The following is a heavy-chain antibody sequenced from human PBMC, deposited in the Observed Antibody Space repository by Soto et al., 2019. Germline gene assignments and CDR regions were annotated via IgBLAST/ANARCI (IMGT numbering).Heavy chain of an antibody. V-gene: IGHV4-30-4*01. Sequence: QVQLQESGPGLVKPSQTLSLTCTVSGGSISSGDYYWSWIRQPPGKGLRWIGYIYYSGSTYYNPSLKSRVTISVDTSKNQFSLKLSSVTAADTAVYYCASDRKAIVGATTGHWFDPWGQGSLVSVSS. J-gene: IGHJ5*02. D-gene: IGHD1-26*01. CDR2: IYYSGST. CDR1: GGSISSGDYY. CDR3: ASDRKAIVGATTGHWFDP.